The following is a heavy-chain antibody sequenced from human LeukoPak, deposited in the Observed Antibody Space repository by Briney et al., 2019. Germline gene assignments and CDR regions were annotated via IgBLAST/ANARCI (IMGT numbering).Heavy chain of an antibody. CDR2: ISAGSGVTI. V-gene: IGHV3-48*03. J-gene: IGHJ4*02. Sequence: GGSLRLSCTVSGFTFSDYEMNWVRQAPGKGLEWVAYISAGSGVTIDFAESLRGRFMISRDNAKNSMSLQMNSLRVEDTGFYYCLRRLRLDHWGQGTLVTVSS. CDR1: GFTFSDYE. D-gene: IGHD4-17*01. CDR3: LRRLRLDH.